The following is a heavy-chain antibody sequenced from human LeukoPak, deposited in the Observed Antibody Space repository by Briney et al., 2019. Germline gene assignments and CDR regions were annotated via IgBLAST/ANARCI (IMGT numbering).Heavy chain of an antibody. V-gene: IGHV3-33*08. CDR1: GFTFNSYV. Sequence: PGGSLRLSCSASGFTFNSYVMHWVRQAPGKGLEWVAVIWYDGSNKYYADSVKGRFTISRDNSKNTLYLQMNSLRAEDTAVYYCARGGYGDYHDAFDYWGQGTLVTVSS. J-gene: IGHJ4*02. D-gene: IGHD4-17*01. CDR2: IWYDGSNK. CDR3: ARGGYGDYHDAFDY.